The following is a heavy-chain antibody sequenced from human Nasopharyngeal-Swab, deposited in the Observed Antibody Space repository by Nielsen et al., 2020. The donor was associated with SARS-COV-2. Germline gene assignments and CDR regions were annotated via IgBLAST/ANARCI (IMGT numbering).Heavy chain of an antibody. J-gene: IGHJ3*02. Sequence: GESLKISCAASGFTFSSYAMSWVRQAPGKGLEWVSAISGRGGSTYYADSAKGRFTISRDNSKNTLYLQMNSMRAEDTAVYYCAKGDMGGPYTATCAFDIWGQGTLVTVSS. CDR1: GFTFSSYA. D-gene: IGHD5-18*01. CDR2: ISGRGGST. CDR3: AKGDMGGPYTATCAFDI. V-gene: IGHV3-23*01.